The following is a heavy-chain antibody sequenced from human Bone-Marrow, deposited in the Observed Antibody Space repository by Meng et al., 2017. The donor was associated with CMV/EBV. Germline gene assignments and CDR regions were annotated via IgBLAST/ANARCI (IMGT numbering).Heavy chain of an antibody. CDR3: AREKDRRDPAPDAFDI. V-gene: IGHV3-30-3*01. CDR1: GFTFSSYA. D-gene: IGHD2-21*02. CDR2: ISYDGSNK. Sequence: GESLKISCAASGFTFSSYAMHWVRQAPGKGLEWVAVISYDGSNKYYADSVKGRFTISRDNSKNTLCLQMNSLRAEDTAVYYCAREKDRRDPAPDAFDIWGQGTMVTV. J-gene: IGHJ3*02.